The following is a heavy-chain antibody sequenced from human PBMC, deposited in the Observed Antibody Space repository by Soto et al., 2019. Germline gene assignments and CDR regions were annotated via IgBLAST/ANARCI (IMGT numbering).Heavy chain of an antibody. CDR1: GITFTNYW. CDR3: GTVFEH. J-gene: IGHJ4*02. CDR2: VDSDGRGT. Sequence: EVQLVESGGGSVQPGGSLRLSCVASGITFTNYWMHWVRQVPGKGLVWVARVDSDGRGTSYADFVKGRFTISRDNAKNTLYLQMNSLRFEDTAMYYCGTVFEHWGQGIHVTVSS. V-gene: IGHV3-74*01.